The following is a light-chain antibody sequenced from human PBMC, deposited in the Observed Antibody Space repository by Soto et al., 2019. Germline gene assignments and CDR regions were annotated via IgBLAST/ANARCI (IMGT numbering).Light chain of an antibody. CDR3: QQSYTTPRT. CDR2: AAS. J-gene: IGKJ1*01. Sequence: DIEMTQSPSSLSASVGDRVTITCRASQSISSYLNWYLQKPGNAPNLLIYAASTLQSGVPSRFSAYGSETDFTLTISNLQAEDFATYYCQQSYTTPRTFGQGTKVEVK. CDR1: QSISSY. V-gene: IGKV1-39*01.